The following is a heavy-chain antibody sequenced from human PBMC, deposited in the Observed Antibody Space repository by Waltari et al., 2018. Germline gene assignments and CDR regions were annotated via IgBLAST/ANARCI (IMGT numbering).Heavy chain of an antibody. CDR2: ISSSGTSI. V-gene: IGHV3-48*03. CDR3: ARAAITGTGFDF. Sequence: EMQLVESGGGLVQPGGSLRLSCAASGFTFPTYEMNWVRQAPGKGLEWISYISSSGTSIYYADSVKGRFTISRDNAQDSLYLQMNSLRAEDTAVYYCARAAITGTGFDFWGQGSLVTVSS. CDR1: GFTFPTYE. J-gene: IGHJ4*02. D-gene: IGHD1-20*01.